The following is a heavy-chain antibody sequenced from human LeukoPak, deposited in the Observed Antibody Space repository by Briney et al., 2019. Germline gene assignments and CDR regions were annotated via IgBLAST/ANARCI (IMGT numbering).Heavy chain of an antibody. V-gene: IGHV4-39*07. J-gene: IGHJ5*02. CDR2: IYFTGST. D-gene: IGHD4-17*01. CDR1: GGSISSYY. CDR3: ARGVFTVMKWFDP. Sequence: SETLSLTCILSGGSISSYYWGWIRQPPGKGLEWIGSIYFTGSTYYNPSLKSRVTISLDTSNNQFSLKLTSVTAADTAVYYCARGVFTVMKWFDPWGQGTLVTASS.